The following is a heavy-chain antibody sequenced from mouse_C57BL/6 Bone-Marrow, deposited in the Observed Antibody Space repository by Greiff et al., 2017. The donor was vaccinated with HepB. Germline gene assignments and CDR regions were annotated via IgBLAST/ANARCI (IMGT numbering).Heavy chain of an antibody. CDR1: GYTFTDYY. D-gene: IGHD2-12*01. J-gene: IGHJ3*01. Sequence: EVQLQQSGPELVKPGASVKISCKASGYTFTDYYMNWVKQSHGKSLEWIGDINPNNGGTSYNQKFKGKATLTVDKSSSTAYMELRSLTSEDSAVYYCARDLLYWFAYWGQGTLVTVSA. V-gene: IGHV1-26*01. CDR3: ARDLLYWFAY. CDR2: INPNNGGT.